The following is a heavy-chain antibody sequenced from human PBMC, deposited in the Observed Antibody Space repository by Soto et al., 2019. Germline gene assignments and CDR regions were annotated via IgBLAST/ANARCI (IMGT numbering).Heavy chain of an antibody. Sequence: PSETLSLTCAVSGSSLSPYYWGWVRQPPGKGLEWLGSIFHSGNVHYNPSLKSRAILSIDTSKSQFSLNLTAAIAADTAVYYCTRQDDGMDVWGQGTTVTVSS. CDR2: IFHSGNV. J-gene: IGHJ6*02. V-gene: IGHV4-38-2*01. CDR3: TRQDDGMDV. CDR1: GSSLSPYY.